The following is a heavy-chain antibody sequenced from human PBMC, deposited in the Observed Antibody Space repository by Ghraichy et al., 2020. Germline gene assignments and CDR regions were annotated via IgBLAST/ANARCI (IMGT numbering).Heavy chain of an antibody. CDR3: VQYSITSSNLMSDF. CDR2: IHHSGTT. Sequence: SETLSLTCSVYGGSFSGHFWNWIRQPPGRGLEWLADIHHSGTTNYNPSLKGRITISVDTSKNQFSLTLTSVTAADTAVYYCVQYSITSSNLMSDFWGQGTLVTVSS. D-gene: IGHD3-9*01. J-gene: IGHJ4*02. V-gene: IGHV4-34*01. CDR1: GGSFSGHF.